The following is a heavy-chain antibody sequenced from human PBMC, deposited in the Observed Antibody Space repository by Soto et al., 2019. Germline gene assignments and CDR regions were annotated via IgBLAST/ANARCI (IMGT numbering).Heavy chain of an antibody. Sequence: QVQLQESGPGLVRPSETLSLTCTVSVVSVNSGSYYWGWIRQPADTGLEWIGYIYYNGITTYNPSLRSRVTMSVDPYKNQFSLILGSVTAADTAVSYCATSTGSDVSALEYWGRGALLSVSS. CDR3: ATSTGSDVSALEY. CDR2: IYYNGIT. D-gene: IGHD1-26*01. V-gene: IGHV4-61*01. J-gene: IGHJ4*02. CDR1: VVSVNSGSYY.